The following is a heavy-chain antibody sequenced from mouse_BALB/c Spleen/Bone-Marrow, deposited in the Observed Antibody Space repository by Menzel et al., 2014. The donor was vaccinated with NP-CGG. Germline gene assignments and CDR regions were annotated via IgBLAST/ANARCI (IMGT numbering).Heavy chain of an antibody. CDR1: GYTFTFYW. J-gene: IGHJ3*01. Sequence: VQLRQSGAELVKPGASVKLSCKASGYTFTFYWIHWVKQRPGQGLEWIGEINPSSGRTNYNEKFKNKATLTVDKSSSTAYMQLSSLTSEDSAVYFCARYDGPAWFAYWGQGTLVTVSA. V-gene: IGHV1S81*02. D-gene: IGHD2-3*01. CDR2: INPSSGRT. CDR3: ARYDGPAWFAY.